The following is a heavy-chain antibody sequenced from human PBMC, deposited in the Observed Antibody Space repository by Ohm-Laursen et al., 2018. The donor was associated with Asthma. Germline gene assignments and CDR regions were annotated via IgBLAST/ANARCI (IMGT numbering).Heavy chain of an antibody. CDR3: ATPARRDYYYGMDV. J-gene: IGHJ6*02. D-gene: IGHD6-6*01. CDR1: GFTFSDYY. V-gene: IGHV3-11*01. Sequence: SLRLFCAASGFTFSDYYMSWIRQAPGKGLEWVSYISSSGSTIYYADSVKGRFTISRDNAKNSLYLQMNSLRAEDTAVYYCATPARRDYYYGMDVWGQGTTVTVSS. CDR2: ISSSGSTI.